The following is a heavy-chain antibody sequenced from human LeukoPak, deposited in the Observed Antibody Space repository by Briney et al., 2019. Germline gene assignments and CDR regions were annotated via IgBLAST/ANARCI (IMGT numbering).Heavy chain of an antibody. V-gene: IGHV4-34*01. CDR3: ARGLADYGDYADWFDP. J-gene: IGHJ5*02. D-gene: IGHD4-17*01. CDR1: GFSFSDYY. Sequence: GSLRLSCAASGFSFSDYYMTWIRQAPGKGLEWIGEINHSGSTNYNPSLKSRVTISVDTSKNQFSLKLSSVTAADTAVYYCARGLADYGDYADWFDPWGQGTLVTVSS. CDR2: INHSGST.